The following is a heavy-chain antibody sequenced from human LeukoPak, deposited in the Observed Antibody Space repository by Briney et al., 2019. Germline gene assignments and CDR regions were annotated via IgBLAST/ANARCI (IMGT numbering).Heavy chain of an antibody. Sequence: GGSLRLSCAASGLTFSSYGMHWVRQAPGTGLEGVAVISYDGSNKYYADSVKGRFTISRDNSKNTLYLQMNSLRAEDTAVYYCARYGSGSYYNVGIYYYYGMDVWGQGTTVTVSS. CDR3: ARYGSGSYYNVGIYYYYGMDV. CDR2: ISYDGSNK. D-gene: IGHD3-10*01. J-gene: IGHJ6*02. CDR1: GLTFSSYG. V-gene: IGHV3-30*03.